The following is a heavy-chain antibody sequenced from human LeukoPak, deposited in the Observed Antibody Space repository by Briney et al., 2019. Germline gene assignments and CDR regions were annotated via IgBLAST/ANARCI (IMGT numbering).Heavy chain of an antibody. CDR2: ISSSSSYI. Sequence: GGSLRLSCAASGFTFSSYSMNWVRQAPGKGLEWVSSISSSSSYIYYADSVKGRFTISRDNAKNSLYLQMNSLRAEDTAVYYCAKHLGYSSSHTDYWGQGTLVTVSS. J-gene: IGHJ4*02. CDR1: GFTFSSYS. CDR3: AKHLGYSSSHTDY. D-gene: IGHD6-13*01. V-gene: IGHV3-21*04.